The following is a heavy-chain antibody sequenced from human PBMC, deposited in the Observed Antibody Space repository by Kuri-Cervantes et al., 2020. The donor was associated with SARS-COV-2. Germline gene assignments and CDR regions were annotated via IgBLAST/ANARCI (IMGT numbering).Heavy chain of an antibody. Sequence: SCAISGDSVSSNSAARNWIRQSPSRGLEWLGRTYFRSKWYNDYAVSVKSRITINPDTSKKQFSLQLNSVTPEDTAVYYCARGKTMVRGENYYYMDVWGKGTTVTVSS. CDR3: ARGKTMVRGENYYYMDV. CDR2: TYFRSKWYN. V-gene: IGHV6-1*01. J-gene: IGHJ6*03. CDR1: GDSVSSNSAA. D-gene: IGHD3-10*01.